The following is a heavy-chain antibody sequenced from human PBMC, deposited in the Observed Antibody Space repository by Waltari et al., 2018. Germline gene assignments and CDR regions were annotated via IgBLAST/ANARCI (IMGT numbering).Heavy chain of an antibody. D-gene: IGHD7-27*01. V-gene: IGHV3-11*04. CDR2: ISQSSGTI. CDR3: ARPSNWGWYFDL. CDR1: GFIFSDDL. J-gene: IGHJ2*01. Sequence: VQLGESGGGLVQPGGSLRLSCAASGFIFSDDLLRWIRQVPGKGLEWVSYISQSSGTIYYSDSVKGRFTIFRDNAKNSLYLQMNSLRAEDTAVYFCARPSNWGWYFDLWGRGTRVTVSS.